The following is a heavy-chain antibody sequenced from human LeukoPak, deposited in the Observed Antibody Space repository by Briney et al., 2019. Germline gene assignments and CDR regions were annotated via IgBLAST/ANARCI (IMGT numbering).Heavy chain of an antibody. Sequence: GASVKVSCKTVGYLFTSYVLDWVRQAPGQGLEWMGWINTNTGNPTYAQDFTGQIVLSLDTSVSTAYLQISSLKAEDTAIYYCARFPRYCSAHSCPYGYDYWGQGTLVTVSS. CDR2: INTNTGNP. D-gene: IGHD2-15*01. J-gene: IGHJ4*02. V-gene: IGHV7-4-1*02. CDR3: ARFPRYCSAHSCPYGYDY. CDR1: GYLFTSYV.